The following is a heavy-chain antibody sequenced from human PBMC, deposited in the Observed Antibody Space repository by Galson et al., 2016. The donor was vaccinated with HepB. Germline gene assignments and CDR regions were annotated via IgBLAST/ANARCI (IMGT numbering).Heavy chain of an antibody. CDR1: GDSVSSNSVA. CDR3: ARDRNFELTWIQLRKRGTGDGFDY. D-gene: IGHD5-18*01. Sequence: CAISGDSVSSNSVAWNWIRQSPSRGLEWLGRTYYRSKWYNDYAVSVKSRITINPDTSKNQFSLQLNSVTPEDTALYYCARDRNFELTWIQLRKRGTGDGFDYWGQGTLVTVSS. CDR2: TYYRSKWYN. V-gene: IGHV6-1*01. J-gene: IGHJ4*02.